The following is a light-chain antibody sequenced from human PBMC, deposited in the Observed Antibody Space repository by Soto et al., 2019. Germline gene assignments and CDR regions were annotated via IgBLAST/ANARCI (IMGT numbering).Light chain of an antibody. Sequence: VLPQSPGTLTCSPGERATLSCRASQSLSSNNLAWYQQKPGQAPRLLIYDTSNRATGIPARFSGSGSGTDFTLTISSLEPEDFAVYYCQQRYNWPLTFGPGSKVDIK. V-gene: IGKV3-11*01. J-gene: IGKJ3*01. CDR1: QSLSSNN. CDR3: QQRYNWPLT. CDR2: DTS.